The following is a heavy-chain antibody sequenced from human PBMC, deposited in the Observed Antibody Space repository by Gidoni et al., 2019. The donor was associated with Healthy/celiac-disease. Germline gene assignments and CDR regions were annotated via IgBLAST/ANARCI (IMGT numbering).Heavy chain of an antibody. CDR3: AREGFHDYVWGSYRYNDY. V-gene: IGHV4-61*02. J-gene: IGHJ4*02. D-gene: IGHD3-16*02. CDR2: T. Sequence: TNYNPSLKSRVTISVETSKNQFSLKLSSVTAADTAVYYCAREGFHDYVWGSYRYNDYWGQGTLVTVSS.